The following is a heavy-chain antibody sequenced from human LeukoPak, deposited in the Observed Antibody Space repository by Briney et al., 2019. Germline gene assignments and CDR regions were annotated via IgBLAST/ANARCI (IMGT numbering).Heavy chain of an antibody. Sequence: GGSLRLSCAASGFTFSSYSMNWVRQAPGKGLEWVSSISSSSSYIYYVDSVKGRFTISRDNAKNSLYPQMNSLRAEDTAVYYCARDRWEPLTVFDYWGQGTLATVSS. CDR1: GFTFSSYS. V-gene: IGHV3-21*01. CDR3: ARDRWEPLTVFDY. CDR2: ISSSSSYI. J-gene: IGHJ4*02. D-gene: IGHD1-26*01.